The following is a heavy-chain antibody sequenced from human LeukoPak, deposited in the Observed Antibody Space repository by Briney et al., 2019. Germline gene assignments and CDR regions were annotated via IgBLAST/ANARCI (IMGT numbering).Heavy chain of an antibody. J-gene: IGHJ4*02. CDR3: ARDLTGGTFDH. V-gene: IGHV4-59*12. Sequence: NPSETLSLTCTVSGGPISSYYWSWIRQPPGKGLEWIGHIYYSGSTNYNPSLKSRVTISFDTSKNQFSLKLSAVTAADTAVYYCARDLTGGTFDHWGQGTLVTVSS. D-gene: IGHD1-1*01. CDR2: IYYSGST. CDR1: GGPISSYY.